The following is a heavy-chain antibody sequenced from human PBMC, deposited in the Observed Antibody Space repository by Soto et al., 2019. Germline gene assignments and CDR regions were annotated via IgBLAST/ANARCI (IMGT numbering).Heavy chain of an antibody. CDR1: GFTFSSYW. Sequence: EVQLVESGGGLVQPGGSLRLSCAASGFTFSSYWMSWVRQAPGKGLEWVANIKQDGSEKYYVDSVKGRFTISRDNAKNSLYLQMNSLRAEDTAVSYCAREGSNRLRALDYWGQGTLVTVSS. J-gene: IGHJ4*02. D-gene: IGHD4-4*01. CDR3: AREGSNRLRALDY. CDR2: IKQDGSEK. V-gene: IGHV3-7*01.